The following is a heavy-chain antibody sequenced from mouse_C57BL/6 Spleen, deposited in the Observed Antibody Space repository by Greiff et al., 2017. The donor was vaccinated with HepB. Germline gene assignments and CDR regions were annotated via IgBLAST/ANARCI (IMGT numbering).Heavy chain of an antibody. Sequence: DVMLVESGGGLVKPGGSLKLSCAASGFTFSSYTMSWVRQTPAKRLEWVATIIGGGGNTYYPDSVKGRFTISRDNSKNTLYLQMSSLRSEDTALYYCARQGNGLDYWGQGTSVTVSS. CDR2: IIGGGGNT. CDR3: ARQGNGLDY. D-gene: IGHD2-2*01. J-gene: IGHJ4*01. CDR1: GFTFSSYT. V-gene: IGHV5-9*01.